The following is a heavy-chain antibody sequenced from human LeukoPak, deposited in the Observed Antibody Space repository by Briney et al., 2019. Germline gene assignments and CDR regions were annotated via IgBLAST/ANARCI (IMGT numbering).Heavy chain of an antibody. CDR1: GGTFNNFA. V-gene: IGHV1-69*13. J-gene: IGHJ6*02. Sequence: ASVKVSCKASGGTFNNFAISWVRQAPGQGLEWVGGIIPMSGTTNYAQKFQGRVTITADESTSTAYMELSSLRSEDTAVYYCARDRYSSSTYGMDVWGQGTTVTVSS. CDR2: IIPMSGTT. D-gene: IGHD6-6*01. CDR3: ARDRYSSSTYGMDV.